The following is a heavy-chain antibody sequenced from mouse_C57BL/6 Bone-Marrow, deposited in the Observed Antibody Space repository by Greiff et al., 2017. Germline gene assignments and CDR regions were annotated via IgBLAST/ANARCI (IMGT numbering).Heavy chain of an antibody. D-gene: IGHD1-1*01. CDR3: ARGTTVVAEDWYYAMDY. CDR1: GFTFSDYG. CDR2: ISSGSSTI. Sequence: DVKLVESGGGLVKPGGSLKLSCAASGFTFSDYGMHWVRQAPEKGLEWVAYISSGSSTIYYADTVKGRFTISSDNAKNTLFLQMTSLRSEDTAMYYCARGTTVVAEDWYYAMDYWGQGTSVTVSS. V-gene: IGHV5-17*01. J-gene: IGHJ4*01.